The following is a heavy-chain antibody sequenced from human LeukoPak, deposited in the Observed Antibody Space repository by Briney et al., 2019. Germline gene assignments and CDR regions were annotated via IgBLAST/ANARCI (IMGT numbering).Heavy chain of an antibody. CDR1: GGSFSGYY. CDR2: INHSGST. CDR3: AKGWGTFDI. Sequence: SETLSLTCAVYGGSFSGYYWSWIRQPPGKGLEWIGEINHSGSTNYNPSLKSRVTISVDTSKNQFSLKLSSVTAADTAVYYCAKGWGTFDIWGQGTMVTVSS. J-gene: IGHJ3*02. V-gene: IGHV4-34*01. D-gene: IGHD3-16*01.